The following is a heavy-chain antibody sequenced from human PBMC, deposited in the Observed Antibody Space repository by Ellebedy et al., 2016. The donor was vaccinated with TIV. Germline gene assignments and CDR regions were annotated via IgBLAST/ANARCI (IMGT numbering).Heavy chain of an antibody. J-gene: IGHJ4*02. CDR2: IVPSGGYT. CDR3: ARELPTSYYFDY. Sequence: ASVKVSCXASGYTFTNYYIHWLRQPPAQGLEWMGIIVPSGGYTNFAPKFQDRVTMTRDTSTSTVYMELSSLRSEDTAVFYCARELPTSYYFDYWGQGTLVTVSS. CDR1: GYTFTNYY. V-gene: IGHV1-46*01.